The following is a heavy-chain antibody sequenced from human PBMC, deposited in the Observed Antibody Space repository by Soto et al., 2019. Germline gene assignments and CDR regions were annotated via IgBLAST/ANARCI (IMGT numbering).Heavy chain of an antibody. J-gene: IGHJ4*02. Sequence: EVQLVESGGGLVQPGGSLRLSCAASGFTFSTYSMSWVRQAPGKGLEWVSYISSISNTLYYADSVKGRFTISRDNAKNSLYLHMNSLSAEDTAVYYCARDRGCSGGICYRDLGYWGQGTLVTVSS. CDR3: ARDRGCSGGICYRDLGY. D-gene: IGHD2-15*01. V-gene: IGHV3-48*01. CDR1: GFTFSTYS. CDR2: ISSISNTL.